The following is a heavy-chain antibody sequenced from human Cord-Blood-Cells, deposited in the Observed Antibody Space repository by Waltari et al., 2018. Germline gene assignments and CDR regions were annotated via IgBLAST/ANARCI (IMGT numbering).Heavy chain of an antibody. V-gene: IGHV1-69*02. CDR3: ARVNGDYNWFDP. D-gene: IGHD4-17*01. J-gene: IGHJ5*02. Sequence: QVQLVQSGAEVKKPGSSLKVSCKASGGTFSSYTISWVRQAPGQGLEWMGRISPILGIANYAQKFQGRVTITADKSTSTAYMELSSLRSEDTAVYYCARVNGDYNWFDPWGQGTLVTVSS. CDR1: GGTFSSYT. CDR2: ISPILGIA.